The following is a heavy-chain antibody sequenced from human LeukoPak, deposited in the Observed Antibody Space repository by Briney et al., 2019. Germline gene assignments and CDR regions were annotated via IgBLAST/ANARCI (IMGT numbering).Heavy chain of an antibody. D-gene: IGHD4-17*01. CDR3: ARSLGMSTVTTGWFDP. CDR2: IYYSGST. J-gene: IGHJ5*02. Sequence: SETLSLTCTVSGGSISSGGYYWSWIRQHPGKGLEWIGYIYYSGSTYYNPSLKSRVTISVDTSKNQFSPKLSSVTAADTAVYYCARSLGMSTVTTGWFDPWGQGTLVTVSS. V-gene: IGHV4-31*03. CDR1: GGSISSGGYY.